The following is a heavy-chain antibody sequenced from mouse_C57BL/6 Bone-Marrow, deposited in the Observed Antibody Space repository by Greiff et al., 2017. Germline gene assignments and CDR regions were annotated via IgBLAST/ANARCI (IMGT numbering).Heavy chain of an antibody. J-gene: IGHJ3*01. Sequence: QVQLKESGAELVRPGTSVKVSCKASGYAFTNYLIEWVKQRPGQGLEWIGVINPGSGGTNSNEKFKGKATLTADKSSSTAYMQLSSLTSEDSAVYFCARSKNWDSWFAYWGQGTLVTVSA. CDR2: INPGSGGT. D-gene: IGHD4-1*01. CDR1: GYAFTNYL. CDR3: ARSKNWDSWFAY. V-gene: IGHV1-54*01.